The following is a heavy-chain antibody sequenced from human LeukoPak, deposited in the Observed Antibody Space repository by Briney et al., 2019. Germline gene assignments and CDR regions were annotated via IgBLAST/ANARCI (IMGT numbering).Heavy chain of an antibody. V-gene: IGHV1-2*02. CDR1: GYTFTGYY. D-gene: IGHD3-10*01. Sequence: GASVKVSCKASGYTFTGYYMHWVRQAPGQGLEWMGWINPNSGGTNYAQKFQGRVTMTRDTSISTAYMELSRLRSDDTAVYYCARDRVLTMVRGENYYYMDVWGKGTTVTISS. CDR2: INPNSGGT. CDR3: ARDRVLTMVRGENYYYMDV. J-gene: IGHJ6*03.